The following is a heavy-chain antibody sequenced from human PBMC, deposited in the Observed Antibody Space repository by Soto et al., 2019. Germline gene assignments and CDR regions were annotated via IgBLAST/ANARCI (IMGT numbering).Heavy chain of an antibody. Sequence: QRLSCAASGFTFSSYGMHWVRQAPGKGLEWVAVIWYDGSNKYYADSVKGRFTISRDNSKNTLYLQMNSLRAEDTAVYYCARPGSGWTNWFDPWGQGTLVTVSS. CDR2: IWYDGSNK. CDR3: ARPGSGWTNWFDP. CDR1: GFTFSSYG. D-gene: IGHD6-19*01. V-gene: IGHV3-33*01. J-gene: IGHJ5*02.